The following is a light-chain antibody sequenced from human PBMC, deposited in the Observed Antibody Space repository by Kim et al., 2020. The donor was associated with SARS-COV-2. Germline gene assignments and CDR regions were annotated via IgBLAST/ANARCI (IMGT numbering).Light chain of an antibody. CDR1: QSISTY. CDR3: QQSYNTPRT. J-gene: IGKJ1*01. V-gene: IGKV1-39*01. Sequence: DIQMTQSPSSLSASLEDRVTITCRASQSISTYLNWYQQKPGKAPKLLIYAASSLQSGVPSRFSGSGSGTDFTLTIRSLQPEDFATYYCQQSYNTPRTFGQGTKVDIK. CDR2: AAS.